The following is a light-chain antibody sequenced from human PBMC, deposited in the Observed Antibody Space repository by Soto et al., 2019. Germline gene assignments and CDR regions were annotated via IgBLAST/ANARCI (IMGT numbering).Light chain of an antibody. CDR1: SSDVGDYNY. Sequence: QSALTQPPSASGSPGQSVTISCTGTSSDVGDYNYVSWYQQHPGKAPKLMIFEVNKRPSGVPDRFSGSKSGNTASLTVSGLQSEEEADYYCISYAGSNNWVFGGGTKLTVL. V-gene: IGLV2-8*01. CDR2: EVN. CDR3: ISYAGSNNWV. J-gene: IGLJ3*02.